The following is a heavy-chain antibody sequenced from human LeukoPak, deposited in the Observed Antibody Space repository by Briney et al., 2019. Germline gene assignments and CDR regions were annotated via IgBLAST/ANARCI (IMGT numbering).Heavy chain of an antibody. D-gene: IGHD6-19*01. V-gene: IGHV3-20*04. CDR1: GFTFDDYG. CDR2: INWNGGST. Sequence: GGSLRLSCAASGFTFDDYGMSWVRQGPGKGLEWVSGINWNGGSTGYADSVKGRFTISRDNAKNSLYLHMNSLRAEDTAVYYCARDLYSSGWYYFDYWGQGTLVTVSS. J-gene: IGHJ4*02. CDR3: ARDLYSSGWYYFDY.